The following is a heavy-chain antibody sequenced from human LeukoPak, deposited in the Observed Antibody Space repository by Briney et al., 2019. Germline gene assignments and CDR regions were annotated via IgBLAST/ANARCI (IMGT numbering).Heavy chain of an antibody. J-gene: IGHJ4*02. CDR3: ARGVDYGFDFDY. Sequence: PSETLSLTCAVYGGSFSGYYWSWIRQPPGKGLEWIGEINHSGSTNYNPSLKSRVTISVDTSKNQFSLKLSSVTAADTAVYYCARGVDYGFDFDYSGQGTLVTVSS. D-gene: IGHD4-17*01. CDR2: INHSGST. V-gene: IGHV4-34*01. CDR1: GGSFSGYY.